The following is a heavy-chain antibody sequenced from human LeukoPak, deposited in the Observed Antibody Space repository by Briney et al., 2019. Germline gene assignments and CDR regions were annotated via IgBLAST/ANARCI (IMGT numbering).Heavy chain of an antibody. CDR3: AKDERYSSSWYSYFDY. J-gene: IGHJ4*02. CDR2: ISGSGGST. D-gene: IGHD6-13*01. CDR1: GFTFSSYA. V-gene: IGHV3-23*01. Sequence: GGSLRLSCAASGFTFSSYAMSWVRQAPGKGLEWVSAISGSGGSTYYADSVKGRFTISRDNSKNTLYLQMNSLRAEDTAVYYCAKDERYSSSWYSYFDYWGQGTLVTVSS.